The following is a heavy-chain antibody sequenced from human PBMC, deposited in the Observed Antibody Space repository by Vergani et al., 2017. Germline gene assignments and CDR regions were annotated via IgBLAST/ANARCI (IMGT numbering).Heavy chain of an antibody. V-gene: IGHV4-4*02. CDR1: GGSISSSNW. Sequence: QVQLQESGPGLVKPSGTLSLTCAVSGGSISSSNWWSWVRQPPGKGLEWIGEINHSGSTNYNPSLKSRVTIAVDTSKNQFSLKLSSVTAADTAVYYCAGIYGSGRLYYYYYDGMDVWGQGTTVTVSS. CDR2: INHSGST. J-gene: IGHJ6*02. CDR3: AGIYGSGRLYYYYYDGMDV. D-gene: IGHD3-10*01.